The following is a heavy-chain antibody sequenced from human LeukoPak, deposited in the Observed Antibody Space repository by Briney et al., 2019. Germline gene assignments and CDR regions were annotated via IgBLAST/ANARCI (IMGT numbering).Heavy chain of an antibody. V-gene: IGHV1-18*01. Sequence: GASVKVSCKAAGYTFTSYGIRWVRQAHGQGIEWMGWISAYNGNTYSAQKLQGRVTMTTDTSTSTAYMELRSLRSDDTAVYYCARDRATTVTTWAEIDYWGQGTLVTVSS. CDR2: ISAYNGNT. D-gene: IGHD4-17*01. CDR3: ARDRATTVTTWAEIDY. CDR1: GYTFTSYG. J-gene: IGHJ4*02.